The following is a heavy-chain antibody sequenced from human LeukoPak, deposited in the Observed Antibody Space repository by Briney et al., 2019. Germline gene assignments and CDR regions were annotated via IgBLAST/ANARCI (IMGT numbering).Heavy chain of an antibody. CDR2: INHSGST. V-gene: IGHV4-34*01. CDR1: GGSFSGYY. D-gene: IGHD2-2*01. J-gene: IGHJ6*03. CDR3: ARALWYCSSSSCYGYYYYYYMDV. Sequence: PSETLSLTCAVYGGSFSGYYWSWIRQPPGRGLEWIGEINHSGSTNYNPSLKSRVTISVDTSKNQFSLKLSSVTAADTAVYYCARALWYCSSSSCYGYYYYYYMDVWGKGTTVTVSS.